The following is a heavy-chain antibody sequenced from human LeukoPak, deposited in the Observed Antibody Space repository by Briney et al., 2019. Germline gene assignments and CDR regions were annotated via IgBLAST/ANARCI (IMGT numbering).Heavy chain of an antibody. J-gene: IGHJ6*03. Sequence: PSETLSLTCTVSGGSISSYYWSWTRQPPGKALEWIGYIYYSGSTNYNPSLKRRVTISVDTSKNQFSLKLTSVTAADTAVYYCARTTEGGYTYGYFYYYYMDVWGKGTTVTISS. V-gene: IGHV4-59*01. D-gene: IGHD5-18*01. CDR3: ARTTEGGYTYGYFYYYYMDV. CDR1: GGSISSYY. CDR2: IYYSGST.